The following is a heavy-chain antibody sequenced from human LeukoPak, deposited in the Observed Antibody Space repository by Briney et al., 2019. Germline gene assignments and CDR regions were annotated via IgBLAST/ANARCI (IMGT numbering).Heavy chain of an antibody. CDR1: GGTFSSYA. J-gene: IGHJ4*02. Sequence: SVKVSCKTSGGTFSSYAISWVRQAPGQGLEWMGGIIPIFGTTNYAQKFQGRVTITADESTSTAYMELSSLRSEDTAVYYCARGIPSGYDSGIFDYWGQGTLVTVSS. V-gene: IGHV1-69*13. D-gene: IGHD5-12*01. CDR2: IIPIFGTT. CDR3: ARGIPSGYDSGIFDY.